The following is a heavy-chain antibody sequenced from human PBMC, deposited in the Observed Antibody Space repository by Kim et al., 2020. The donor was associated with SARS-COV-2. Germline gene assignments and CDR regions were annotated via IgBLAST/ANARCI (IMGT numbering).Heavy chain of an antibody. CDR1: GYTFTSYG. J-gene: IGHJ4*02. D-gene: IGHD5-12*01. CDR3: ARDEMDSGYDVAFDY. V-gene: IGHV1-18*04. CDR2: ISAYNGNT. Sequence: ASVKVSCKASGYTFTSYGISWVRQAPGQGLEWMGWISAYNGNTNYAQKLQGRVTMTTDTSTSTAYMELRSLRSDDTAVYYCARDEMDSGYDVAFDYWGQGTLVTVSS.